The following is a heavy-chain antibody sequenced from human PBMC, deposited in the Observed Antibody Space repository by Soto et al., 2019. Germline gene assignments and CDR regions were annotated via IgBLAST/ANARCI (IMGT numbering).Heavy chain of an antibody. V-gene: IGHV5-10-1*01. CDR2: IEPSDYYT. CDR1: RYSFTSYW. J-gene: IGHJ4*02. D-gene: IGHD5-12*01. CDR3: AIARSGSGYIFDY. Sequence: GEPLKISCKGSRYSFTSYWISWVRQIPGKGLEWMGRIEPSDYYTNYCPSFQGHVTISAEKYISTAYLQWRSLKASDTAMYYCAIARSGSGYIFDYWGQGTLVTVSS.